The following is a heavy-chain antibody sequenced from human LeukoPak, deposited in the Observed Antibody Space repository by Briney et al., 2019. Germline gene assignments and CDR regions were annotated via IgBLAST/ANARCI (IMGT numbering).Heavy chain of an antibody. CDR3: AKTPYDSSGYYCYFDY. D-gene: IGHD3-22*01. Sequence: GGSLRLSCAASGFTLSSYAMSWVRQAPGKGLEWVSAISGSGGSTYYADSVKGRFTISRDNSKNTLYLQMNSLRAEDTAVYYCAKTPYDSSGYYCYFDYWGQGTLVTVSS. J-gene: IGHJ4*02. CDR1: GFTLSSYA. CDR2: ISGSGGST. V-gene: IGHV3-23*01.